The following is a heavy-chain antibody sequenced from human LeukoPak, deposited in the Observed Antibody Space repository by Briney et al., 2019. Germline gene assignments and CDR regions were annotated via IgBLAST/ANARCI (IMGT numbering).Heavy chain of an antibody. CDR3: AKDTSSAWYFFDY. D-gene: IGHD6-19*01. CDR1: GFTFSSYA. Sequence: GGSPRLSCEASGFTFSSYAMSWVRQAPGKGLEWVSAISGSGGSTYYADSVKGRFTISRDNSKNTLYLQMNSLRPEDTAVYFCAKDTSSAWYFFDYWGQGTLVTVSS. CDR2: ISGSGGST. J-gene: IGHJ4*02. V-gene: IGHV3-23*01.